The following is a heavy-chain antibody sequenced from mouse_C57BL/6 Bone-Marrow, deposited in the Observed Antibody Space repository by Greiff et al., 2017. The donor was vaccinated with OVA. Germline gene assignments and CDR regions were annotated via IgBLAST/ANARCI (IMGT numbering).Heavy chain of an antibody. CDR1: GYTFTDHT. CDR2: IYPRDGST. CDR3: AREPQRGYYAMDY. J-gene: IGHJ4*01. V-gene: IGHV1-78*01. Sequence: VQLQQSDAELVKPGASVKISCKVSGYTFTDHTIHWMKQRPEQGLEWIGYIYPRDGSTKYNEKFKGKATLTADKSSSTAYMQLNSLTSEDSAVYFGAREPQRGYYAMDYWGQGTSVTVSS.